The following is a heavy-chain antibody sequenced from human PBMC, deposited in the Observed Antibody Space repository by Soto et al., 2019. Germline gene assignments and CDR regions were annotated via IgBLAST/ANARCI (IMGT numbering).Heavy chain of an antibody. CDR1: GDSISTRSNY. Sequence: LSLTCTVSGDSISTRSNYWAWIRQPPGKGLEWIGSIYYTGGTYYNPSLKSRVTLFLDTSKNQFSLNLNSVTAADTAVYYCAREGPPIRAHNPPEYFQHWGQGTPVTVSS. V-gene: IGHV4-39*02. CDR3: AREGPPIRAHNPPEYFQH. J-gene: IGHJ1*01. CDR2: IYYTGGT.